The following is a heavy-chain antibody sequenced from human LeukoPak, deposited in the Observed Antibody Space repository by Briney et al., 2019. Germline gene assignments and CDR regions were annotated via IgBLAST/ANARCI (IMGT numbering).Heavy chain of an antibody. Sequence: PGGSLRLSCAASGFTFSNYWMSWVRQAPGKGLEWVANIKQDASEEYYVASVRGRFTISRDNAKNSLYLQMNSLRAEDTAVYYCARDQRWLVTYYYYYMDVWGKGTTVTVSS. CDR1: GFTFSNYW. D-gene: IGHD6-19*01. J-gene: IGHJ6*03. V-gene: IGHV3-7*01. CDR3: ARDQRWLVTYYYYYMDV. CDR2: IKQDASEE.